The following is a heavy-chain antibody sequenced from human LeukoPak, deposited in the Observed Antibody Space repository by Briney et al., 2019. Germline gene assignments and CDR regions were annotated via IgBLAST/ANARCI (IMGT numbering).Heavy chain of an antibody. V-gene: IGHV1-18*01. CDR3: ARVPRGYSGYDPNFDY. D-gene: IGHD5-12*01. CDR2: ISAYNGNT. Sequence: ASVKVSCKVSGHTLTQLSMHWVRQAPGQGREWMGWISAYNGNTNYAQKLQGRVTMTTDTSTSTAYMELRSLRSDDTAVYYCARVPRGYSGYDPNFDYWGQGTLVTVSS. J-gene: IGHJ4*02. CDR1: GHTLTQLS.